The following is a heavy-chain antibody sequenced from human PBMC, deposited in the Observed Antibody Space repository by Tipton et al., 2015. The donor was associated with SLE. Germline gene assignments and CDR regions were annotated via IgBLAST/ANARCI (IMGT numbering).Heavy chain of an antibody. CDR1: GGSFSGFY. CDR2: IYTRGGT. D-gene: IGHD4-23*01. CDR3: ASLWELLYFDY. V-gene: IGHV4-59*10. J-gene: IGHJ4*02. Sequence: TLSLTCAVYGGSFSGFYWTWIRQPAGKGLEWIGRIYTRGGTTYNPSLKSRVTISMDASKNQFSLKLRSVTAADTAVYYCASLWELLYFDYWGQGTLVTVSS.